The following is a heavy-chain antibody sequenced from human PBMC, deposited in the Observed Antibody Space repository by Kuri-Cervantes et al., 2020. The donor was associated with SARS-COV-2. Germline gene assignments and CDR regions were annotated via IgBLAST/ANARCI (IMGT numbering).Heavy chain of an antibody. D-gene: IGHD3-10*01. CDR1: GYTFTSYD. CDR2: MNPNSGNT. J-gene: IGHJ4*02. CDR3: ARGGRPYFGVVWFGELDY. Sequence: ASVKVSCKASGYTFTSYDINWVRQATGQGLEWMGWMNPNSGNTGYAQKFQGRVTMTRNTSISTAYMELSSLRSEDTAVYYCARGGRPYFGVVWFGELDYWGQGALVTVSS. V-gene: IGHV1-8*01.